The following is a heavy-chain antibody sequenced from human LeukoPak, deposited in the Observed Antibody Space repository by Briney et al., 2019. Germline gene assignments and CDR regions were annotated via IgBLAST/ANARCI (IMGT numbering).Heavy chain of an antibody. V-gene: IGHV3-23*01. Sequence: GGSLRLSCAASGFIFSNYAMSWVRQTPEKGLEWVSAISGSGGSTYYADSVKGRFTISRDNSKNTLYLQMNSLRAEDTAVYYCAKASSGWFLSSFSHFDYWGQGTLVTVSS. CDR1: GFIFSNYA. CDR2: ISGSGGST. D-gene: IGHD6-19*01. CDR3: AKASSGWFLSSFSHFDY. J-gene: IGHJ4*02.